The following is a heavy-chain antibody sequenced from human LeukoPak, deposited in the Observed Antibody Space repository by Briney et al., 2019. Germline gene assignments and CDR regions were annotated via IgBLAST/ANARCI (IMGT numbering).Heavy chain of an antibody. CDR2: IKSEADGGTI. V-gene: IGHV3-15*01. CDR3: TTCSAAYRAH. Sequence: GGSLRLSCAASGFTFSKARMSWVRQAPGKGLEWVGRIKSEADGGTIDYAAPVKGRFAISRDDSKNTVFLQMNGLKVEDSAVYYCTTCSAAYRAHWGQGTLVTVSS. J-gene: IGHJ4*02. CDR1: GFTFSKAR. D-gene: IGHD2-15*01.